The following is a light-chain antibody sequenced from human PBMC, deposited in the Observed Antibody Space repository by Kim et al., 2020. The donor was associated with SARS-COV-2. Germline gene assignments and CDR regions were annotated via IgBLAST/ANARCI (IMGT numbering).Light chain of an antibody. V-gene: IGLV3-1*01. Sequence: SSELTQPPSVSVSPGQTASITCSGDKLGDKYACWYQQKSGQSPVLVIYQDDKRPSGIPGRFSGSNSGNTATLTISGTQAMDEADYYCQAWDRGTVVFGGGTQLTVL. J-gene: IGLJ3*02. CDR3: QAWDRGTVV. CDR2: QDD. CDR1: KLGDKY.